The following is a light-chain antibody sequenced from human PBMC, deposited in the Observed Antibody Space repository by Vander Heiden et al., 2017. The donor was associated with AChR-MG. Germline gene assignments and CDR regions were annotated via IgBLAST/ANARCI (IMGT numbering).Light chain of an antibody. CDR2: NNN. CDR1: SCNIGSNI. CDR3: AAWDDSLNGRV. V-gene: IGLV1-44*01. J-gene: IGLJ3*02. Sequence: QSVLTQPPSASGTPGQRVTISCSGSSCNIGSNIVNWYQQLPGTAPKLLIYNNNQRPSGVPDRFSGSKSGTSASLAISGLQSEDEADYYCAAWDDSLNGRVFGGGTKLTVL.